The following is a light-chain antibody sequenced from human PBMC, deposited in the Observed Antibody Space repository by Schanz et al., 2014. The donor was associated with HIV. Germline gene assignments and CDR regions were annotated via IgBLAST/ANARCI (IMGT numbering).Light chain of an antibody. Sequence: EIVLTQSPGTLSLSPGERATLSCRASQSVSSSYLAWYQQKPGQAPRLLIYGASSRATGIPDRFSGSGSGTDFTRTISRLEPDDFAVYYCHHYGDSRGTFGGGTEV. J-gene: IGKJ4*02. CDR3: HHYGDSRGT. CDR1: QSVSSSY. V-gene: IGKV3-20*01. CDR2: GAS.